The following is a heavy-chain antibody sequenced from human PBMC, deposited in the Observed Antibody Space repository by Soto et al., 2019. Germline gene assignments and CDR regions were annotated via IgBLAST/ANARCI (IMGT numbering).Heavy chain of an antibody. Sequence: QVQLVQSGAEVKKPGASVKVSCKASGYTFTSYDINWVRQATGQGLEWMGWMNPNSGNTGYAQKFQGRVTMTRNTSXXTDYMELSSLRSEDTAVYYCARGTTYYYYYYGMDVWGQGTTVTVSS. CDR3: ARGTTYYYYYYGMDV. V-gene: IGHV1-8*01. CDR1: GYTFTSYD. D-gene: IGHD1-1*01. CDR2: MNPNSGNT. J-gene: IGHJ6*02.